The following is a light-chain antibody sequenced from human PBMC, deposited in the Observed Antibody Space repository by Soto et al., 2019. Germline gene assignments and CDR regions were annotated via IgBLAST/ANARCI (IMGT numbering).Light chain of an antibody. J-gene: IGKJ1*01. CDR3: QQYSTYPWT. CDR2: DAS. CDR1: QSIRSW. Sequence: DIQMTQSPSTLSASVGDRVTITCRASQSIRSWLAWYQQKPEKAPKVLIFDASSLESGVPSRFSGSGSATEFTLTISSLQPDDFATYYCQQYSTYPWTFGQGTKVEIK. V-gene: IGKV1-5*01.